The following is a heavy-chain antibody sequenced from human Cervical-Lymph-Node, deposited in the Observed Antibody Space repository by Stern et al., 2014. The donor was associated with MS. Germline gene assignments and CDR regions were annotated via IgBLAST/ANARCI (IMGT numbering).Heavy chain of an antibody. CDR1: GYSFASYW. CDR2: IIPRESAA. J-gene: IGHJ5*02. Sequence: EVQLVESGAEVKKPGASLKISCKGSGYSFASYWIGWVRQTPGQGLEWMGIIIPRESAARYNPNFQGHVTISADQSINTAYLQRSSLKASDTAMYYCTRLNNWNIGSWGQGTLVTVSS. V-gene: IGHV5-51*01. D-gene: IGHD1/OR15-1a*01. CDR3: TRLNNWNIGS.